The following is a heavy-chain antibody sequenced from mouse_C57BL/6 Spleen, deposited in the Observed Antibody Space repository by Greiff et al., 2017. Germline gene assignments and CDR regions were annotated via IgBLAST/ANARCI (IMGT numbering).Heavy chain of an antibody. V-gene: IGHV5-4*01. CDR1: GFTFSSYA. J-gene: IGHJ2*01. CDR3: ARDPGQGPLDY. CDR2: ISDGGSYT. Sequence: EVQLVESGGGLVKPGGSLTLSCAASGFTFSSYAMSWVRQTPEKRLEWVATISDGGSYTYYPDNVKGRFTISRDNAKNNLYLQMSHLKSEDTAMYYCARDPGQGPLDYWGQGTTLTVSS. D-gene: IGHD3-2*02.